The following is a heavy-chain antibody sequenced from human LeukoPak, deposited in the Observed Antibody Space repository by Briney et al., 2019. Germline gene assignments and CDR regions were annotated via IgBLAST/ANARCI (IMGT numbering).Heavy chain of an antibody. CDR3: ARHGDYVWGSYRYFDY. J-gene: IGHJ4*02. V-gene: IGHV4-39*01. CDR1: GGSISSSSYY. CDR2: IYYSGST. Sequence: SETLSLTCTVSGGSISSSSYYWGWIRQPPGKGLEWIGSIYYSGSTYYNPSLKSRVTISVDTSKNQFSLKLSSVTAADTAMYYCARHGDYVWGSYRYFDYWGQGTLVTVSS. D-gene: IGHD3-16*02.